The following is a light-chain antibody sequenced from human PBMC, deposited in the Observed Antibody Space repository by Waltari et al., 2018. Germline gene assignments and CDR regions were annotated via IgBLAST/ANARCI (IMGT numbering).Light chain of an antibody. V-gene: IGLV2-14*03. CDR3: SSFASSSTWV. Sequence: QPALTQPASVSGSPGQSITISCPGPSSDIRGYTHVYWYQQHPGKAPKLMIYDVSNRPSGVSIRFSGSKSGNTASLTISGLQAEDEADYYCSSFASSSTWVFGGGTKLTVL. CDR2: DVS. J-gene: IGLJ3*02. CDR1: SSDIRGYTH.